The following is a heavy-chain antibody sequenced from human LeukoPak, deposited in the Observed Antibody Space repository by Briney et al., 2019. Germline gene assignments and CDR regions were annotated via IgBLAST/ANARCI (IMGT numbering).Heavy chain of an antibody. V-gene: IGHV1-18*01. Sequence: ASVKVSCKASGYTFTSYGISWVRQAPGQGLEWMGWISAYNGNTNYAQKLQGRVTMTTDTSTGTAYMELRSLRSDDTAVYYCARGGGWYYDFWSGYYSLDYWGQGTLVTVSS. CDR3: ARGGGWYYDFWSGYYSLDY. CDR1: GYTFTSYG. D-gene: IGHD3-3*01. J-gene: IGHJ4*02. CDR2: ISAYNGNT.